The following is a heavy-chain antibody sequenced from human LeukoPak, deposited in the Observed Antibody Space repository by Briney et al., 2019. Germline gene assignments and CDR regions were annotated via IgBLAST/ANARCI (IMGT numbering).Heavy chain of an antibody. D-gene: IGHD4/OR15-4a*01. CDR3: ARGVHDYGAFDI. J-gene: IGHJ3*02. Sequence: ASVKVSCKASGYTFTGYYMHWVRQAPGQGLEWMGWINPNSGGTNYAQKFQGRVTMTRDTSISTAYMELSRLRSEDMAVYYCARGVHDYGAFDIWGQGTMVTVSS. CDR2: INPNSGGT. CDR1: GYTFTGYY. V-gene: IGHV1-2*02.